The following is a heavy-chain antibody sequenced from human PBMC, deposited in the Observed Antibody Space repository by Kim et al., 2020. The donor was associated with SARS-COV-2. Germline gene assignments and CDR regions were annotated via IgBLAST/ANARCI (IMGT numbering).Heavy chain of an antibody. Sequence: SETLSLTCTISGGSIATYYWNWIRQPAGKGLEWIGLIFTNGNTNYNRSLKSRVTISLDTSKNQFSLKLTSVTTADTAVYYCARVFENWGQGFLVTVS. CDR1: GGSIATYY. J-gene: IGHJ4*02. CDR2: IFTNGNT. V-gene: IGHV4-4*07. CDR3: ARVFEN.